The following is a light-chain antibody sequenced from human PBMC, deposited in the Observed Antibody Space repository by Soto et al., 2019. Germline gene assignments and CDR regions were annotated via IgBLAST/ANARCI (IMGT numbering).Light chain of an antibody. J-gene: IGKJ2*01. CDR2: GAS. Sequence: DIPMTQSPSSLSASVGDRVIITCRAGQSVSTYLNWYQHKPGKASKLLIHGASSLQSGVPSRFSGSGSGTDFTLTISSLQPEDFATYYCHQSYSNPPTFGQGTRLEIK. V-gene: IGKV1-39*01. CDR1: QSVSTY. CDR3: HQSYSNPPT.